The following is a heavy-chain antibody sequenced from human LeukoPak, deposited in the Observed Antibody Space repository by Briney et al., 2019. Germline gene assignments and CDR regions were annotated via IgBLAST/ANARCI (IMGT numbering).Heavy chain of an antibody. D-gene: IGHD2-2*02. CDR2: IYYSGST. CDR1: GGSFSTYY. CDR3: ARVLARVPAAIGAFDI. Sequence: PSETLSLTCTVSGGSFSTYYWSWIRQPPGKGLEWIGYIYYSGSTNYNPSLKSRVTISVDTSKNQFSLKLSSVTAADTAVYYCARVLARVPAAIGAFDIWGQGTMVTVSS. J-gene: IGHJ3*02. V-gene: IGHV4-59*01.